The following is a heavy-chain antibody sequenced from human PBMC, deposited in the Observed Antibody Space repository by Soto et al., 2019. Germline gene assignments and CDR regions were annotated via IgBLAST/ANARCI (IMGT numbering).Heavy chain of an antibody. CDR2: IIPIFGTA. D-gene: IGHD2-15*01. CDR3: ARGALGYCSGGSCRSYYYYGMDV. Sequence: QVQLVQSGAEVKKPGSSVKVSCKASGGTFSSYAISWVRQAPGQGLEWMGGIIPIFGTANYAQKFQGRVTITADESTSTAYMELSSLRSEDTAMYYCARGALGYCSGGSCRSYYYYGMDVWGQGTTVTVSS. CDR1: GGTFSSYA. J-gene: IGHJ6*02. V-gene: IGHV1-69*01.